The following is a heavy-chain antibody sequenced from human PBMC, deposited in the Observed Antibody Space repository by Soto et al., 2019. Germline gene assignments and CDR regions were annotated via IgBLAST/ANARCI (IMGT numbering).Heavy chain of an antibody. Sequence: GASVKVSCEASGYTFTSYGISSVRQDPGQGLEWMGWISTYNGNTKYAQRLQGRVTMTTATSTSTASMELRSLRSEDTAVYYCARGLHAYYNFWRGYYWYYFDYWGQATLVTVSS. J-gene: IGHJ4*02. D-gene: IGHD3-3*01. V-gene: IGHV1-18*01. CDR2: ISTYNGNT. CDR3: ARGLHAYYNFWRGYYWYYFDY. CDR1: GYTFTSYG.